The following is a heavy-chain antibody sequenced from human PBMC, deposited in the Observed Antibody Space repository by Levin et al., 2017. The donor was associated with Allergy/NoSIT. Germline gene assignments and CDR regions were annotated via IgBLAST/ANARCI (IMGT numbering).Heavy chain of an antibody. Sequence: KVSCKGSGYDFTSFWITWVRQRPGKGLEWMGRIHPRDSYSNYSPSFQGHVTISTDKSISTAYLQWSSLKASDTAVYYCAIHFGDSDPKWFGPWGQGTLVSVSS. J-gene: IGHJ5*02. CDR1: GYDFTSFW. CDR3: AIHFGDSDPKWFGP. CDR2: IHPRDSYS. V-gene: IGHV5-10-1*01. D-gene: IGHD4-17*01.